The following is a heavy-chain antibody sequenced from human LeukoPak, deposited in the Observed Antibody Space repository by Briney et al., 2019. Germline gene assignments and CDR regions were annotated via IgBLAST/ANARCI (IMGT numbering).Heavy chain of an antibody. CDR3: ARDYYGDYVFDY. V-gene: IGHV3-21*01. CDR1: GFTFSSYS. Sequence: PGGSLRLSCAASGFTFSSYSMNWVRQAPGMGLEWVSSISSSGSYIYYADSVKGRFTISRDNAKISLDLQMNSLRADDTAVYYCARDYYGDYVFDYWGQGALVTVSS. D-gene: IGHD4-17*01. J-gene: IGHJ4*02. CDR2: ISSSGSYI.